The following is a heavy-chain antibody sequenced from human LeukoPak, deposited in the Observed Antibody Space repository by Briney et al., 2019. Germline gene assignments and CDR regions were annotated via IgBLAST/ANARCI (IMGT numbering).Heavy chain of an antibody. J-gene: IGHJ6*03. CDR1: GGSISSYY. Sequence: PSETLSLTCTVSGGSISSYYWSWIRQLPGKGLEWIGYIYYSGSTNYNPSLKSRVTISVDTSKNQFSLKLSSVTAADTAVYYCAGGYSYGSTYYYMDVWGKGTTVTISS. V-gene: IGHV4-59*01. D-gene: IGHD5-18*01. CDR3: AGGYSYGSTYYYMDV. CDR2: IYYSGST.